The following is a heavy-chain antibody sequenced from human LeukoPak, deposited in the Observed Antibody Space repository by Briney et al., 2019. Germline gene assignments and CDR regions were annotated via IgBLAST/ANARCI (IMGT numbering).Heavy chain of an antibody. CDR1: GGTFSSYA. CDR3: ARALYRESPDY. Sequence: SVKVSCKASGGTFSSYAISWVRQAPGQGLEWMGRIIPILGIANYAQKFQGRVTITADKSTSTAYMELSSLRSEDTAVYYCARALYRESPDYWGQGTLVTVSS. D-gene: IGHD3-10*01. CDR2: IIPILGIA. J-gene: IGHJ4*02. V-gene: IGHV1-69*04.